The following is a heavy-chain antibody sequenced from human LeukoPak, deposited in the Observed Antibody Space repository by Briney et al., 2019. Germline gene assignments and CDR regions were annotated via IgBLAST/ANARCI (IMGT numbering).Heavy chain of an antibody. CDR3: VSGKYYYDSSGYRFDY. CDR2: ISSSSSYI. Sequence: TGGSLRLSCAASGFTFSSYSMNWVRQAPGKGLEWVSSISSSSSYIYYADSVKGRFTISRDNAKNSLYLQMNSLRAEDTAVYYCVSGKYYYDSSGYRFDYWGQGTLVTVSS. D-gene: IGHD3-22*01. J-gene: IGHJ4*02. CDR1: GFTFSSYS. V-gene: IGHV3-21*01.